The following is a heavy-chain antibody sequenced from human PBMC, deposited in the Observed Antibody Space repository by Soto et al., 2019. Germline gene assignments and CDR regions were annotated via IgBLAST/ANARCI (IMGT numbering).Heavy chain of an antibody. J-gene: IGHJ6*02. CDR3: ARDLIVVVPAAPGYGMDV. D-gene: IGHD2-2*01. CDR2: ISSSSSYI. Sequence: LRLSCAASGFTFSSYSMNWVRQAPGKGLEWVSSISSSSSYIYYADSVKGRFTISRDNAKNSLYLQMNSLRAEDTAVYYCARDLIVVVPAAPGYGMDVWGQGTTVTVSS. CDR1: GFTFSSYS. V-gene: IGHV3-21*01.